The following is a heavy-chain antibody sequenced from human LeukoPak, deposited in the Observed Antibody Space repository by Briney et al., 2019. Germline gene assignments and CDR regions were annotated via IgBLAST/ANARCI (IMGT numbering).Heavy chain of an antibody. Sequence: ASVKVSCKASGDTFTSYYMHWVRQAPGQGLEWMGIINPSGGSTSYAQKFQGRVTMTTDTSTSTAYMELRRLRSDDTAVYYCARDSPVVPAAPVRFDPWGQGTLVTVSS. CDR2: INPSGGST. CDR1: GDTFTSYY. V-gene: IGHV1-46*01. D-gene: IGHD2-2*01. J-gene: IGHJ5*02. CDR3: ARDSPVVPAAPVRFDP.